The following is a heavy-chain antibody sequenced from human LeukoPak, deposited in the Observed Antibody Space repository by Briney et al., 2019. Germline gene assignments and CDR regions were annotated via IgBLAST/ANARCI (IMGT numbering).Heavy chain of an antibody. CDR3: ARFGSNPYYFDY. CDR1: GGSISSYY. CDR2: IYYSGST. D-gene: IGHD3-10*01. Sequence: ASEILSLTCTVSGGSISSYYWSWIRQPPGKGLEWIVYIYYSGSTNYNPSLNSRVTISVDTSKNQFSLKLSSVTAADTAVYYCARFGSNPYYFDYWGQGTLVTVSS. V-gene: IGHV4-59*08. J-gene: IGHJ4*02.